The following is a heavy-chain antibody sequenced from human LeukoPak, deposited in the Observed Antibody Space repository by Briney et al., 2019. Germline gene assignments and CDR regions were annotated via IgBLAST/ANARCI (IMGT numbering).Heavy chain of an antibody. D-gene: IGHD1-26*01. CDR1: GFTFSSYA. CDR2: ISYDGSNK. CDR3: ARVWDHLGDYYYYGMDV. J-gene: IGHJ6*02. V-gene: IGHV3-30-3*01. Sequence: GRSLRLSCAASGFTFSSYAMHWVRQAPGKGLERVAVISYDGSNKYYADSVNGRFTISRDNSKNTLYLQMNSPRAEDTAVYYCARVWDHLGDYYYYGMDVWGQGTTVTVSS.